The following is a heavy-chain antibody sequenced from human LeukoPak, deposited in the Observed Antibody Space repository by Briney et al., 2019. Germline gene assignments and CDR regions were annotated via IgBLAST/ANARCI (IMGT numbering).Heavy chain of an antibody. V-gene: IGHV3-21*01. D-gene: IGHD6-13*01. J-gene: IGHJ6*02. CDR1: GFTFSSYS. CDR3: AGEISSSWAASDLYYYGMDV. CDR2: ISSSSSYI. Sequence: GGSLRLSCAASGFTFSSYSMNWVRQAPGKGLEWVSSISSSSSYIYYADSVKGRFTISRDNAKNSLYLQMNSLRAEDTAVYYCAGEISSSWAASDLYYYGMDVWGQGTTVTVSS.